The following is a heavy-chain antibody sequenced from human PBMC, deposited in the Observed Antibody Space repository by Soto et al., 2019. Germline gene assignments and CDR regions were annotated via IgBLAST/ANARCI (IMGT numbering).Heavy chain of an antibody. D-gene: IGHD6-19*01. J-gene: IGHJ1*01. CDR2: IKQDGSEK. Sequence: GGSLRLSCAASGFTFSRYYMNWVRQAPGKGLEWVANIKQDGSEKYHVDSVKGRFTISRDNAKNSLYLQMNSLRAEDTAVYYCARDYDAGWSAYFQYWGQGTLVTVSS. V-gene: IGHV3-7*05. CDR3: ARDYDAGWSAYFQY. CDR1: GFTFSRYY.